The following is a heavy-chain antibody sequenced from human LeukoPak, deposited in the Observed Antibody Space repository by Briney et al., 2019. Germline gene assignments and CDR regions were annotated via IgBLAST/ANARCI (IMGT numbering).Heavy chain of an antibody. Sequence: SETLSLTCAVYGGSFSGYYWSWIRQPPGKGLEWIGEINHSGSTNYNPSLKSRVTISVDTSKNQFSLKLSSVTAADTAVYYCARGLLYVWGGYRFDPWGQGTLVTVSS. CDR3: ARGLLYVWGGYRFDP. D-gene: IGHD3-16*02. CDR2: INHSGST. J-gene: IGHJ5*02. V-gene: IGHV4-34*01. CDR1: GGSFSGYY.